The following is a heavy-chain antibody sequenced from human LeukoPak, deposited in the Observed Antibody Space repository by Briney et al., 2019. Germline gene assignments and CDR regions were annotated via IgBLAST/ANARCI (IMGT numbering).Heavy chain of an antibody. CDR3: ASRGYGSGSYYKDYYYYGMDV. D-gene: IGHD3-10*01. CDR1: GYTFTSYY. J-gene: IGHJ6*02. V-gene: IGHV1-46*01. CDR2: INPSGGST. Sequence: EASVKVSCTASGYTFTSYYMHWVRQAPGQGLEWIGIINPSGGSTSYAQKFQGRVTMTRDTSTSTVYMELSSLRSEDTAVYYCASRGYGSGSYYKDYYYYGMDVWGQGTTVTVSS.